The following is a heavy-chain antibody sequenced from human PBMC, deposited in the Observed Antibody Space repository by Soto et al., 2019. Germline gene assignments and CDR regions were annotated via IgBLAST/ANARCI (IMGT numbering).Heavy chain of an antibody. Sequence: PGESLKISCKGSGYSFTSYWIGWVRQMPGKGLEWMGIIHPGDSDTRYSPSFQGQVTISADKSISTAYLQWSSLKASDTAMYYCARLVNTEQDAFDIWGQGTMVTVSS. CDR1: GYSFTSYW. CDR2: IHPGDSDT. V-gene: IGHV5-51*01. CDR3: ARLVNTEQDAFDI. D-gene: IGHD2-15*01. J-gene: IGHJ3*02.